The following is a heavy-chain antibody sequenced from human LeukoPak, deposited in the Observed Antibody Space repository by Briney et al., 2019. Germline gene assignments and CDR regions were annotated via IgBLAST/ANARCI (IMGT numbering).Heavy chain of an antibody. CDR3: AKKNSSWYSENWFDP. V-gene: IGHV3-7*05. Sequence: GGSLRLSCAASGFTFSTYWMSWARQAPGKGLEWVANMDQDGTEKNYVDSVKGRFTISRDNARNLLYVQMNSLRAEDTAVYYCAKKNSSWYSENWFDPWGQGTLVTVSS. J-gene: IGHJ5*02. D-gene: IGHD6-13*01. CDR2: MDQDGTEK. CDR1: GFTFSTYW.